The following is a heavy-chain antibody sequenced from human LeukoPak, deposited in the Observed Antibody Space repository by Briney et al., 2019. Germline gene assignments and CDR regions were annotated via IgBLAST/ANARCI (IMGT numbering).Heavy chain of an antibody. CDR3: ATPHTGPGGGTNYPPHY. J-gene: IGHJ4*02. CDR2: ISGSGGST. V-gene: IGHV3-23*01. CDR1: GFTFSSYA. D-gene: IGHD3-10*01. Sequence: GGSLRLSCAASGFTFSSYAMSWVRQAQGKGLKGVSLISGSGGSTYYTDSVKGRFTISRDNSKNTLYLQMNSLRAEDTALYYCATPHTGPGGGTNYPPHYWGQGTLVTVSS.